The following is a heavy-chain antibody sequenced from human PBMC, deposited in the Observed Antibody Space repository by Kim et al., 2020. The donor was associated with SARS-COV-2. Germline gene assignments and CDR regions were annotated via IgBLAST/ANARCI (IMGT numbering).Heavy chain of an antibody. CDR2: ISSTGSII. CDR1: GFTFSSYA. J-gene: IGHJ4*02. Sequence: GGSLRLSCAASGFTFSSYAMTWVRQGPGKGLEWVSFISSTGSIIYYADSVEGRITISRDNAKNSVSLQMNSLRDEDTAMYYCASRGYYIDFWGQGTLVTVSS. D-gene: IGHD6-13*01. CDR3: ASRGYYIDF. V-gene: IGHV3-48*02.